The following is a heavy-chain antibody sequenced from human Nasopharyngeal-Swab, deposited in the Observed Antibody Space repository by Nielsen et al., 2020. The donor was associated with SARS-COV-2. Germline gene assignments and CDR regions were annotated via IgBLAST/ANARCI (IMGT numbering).Heavy chain of an antibody. J-gene: IGHJ4*02. CDR1: GFTFDDYA. CDR2: ISWNSGSI. CDR3: ASDSSSWYAYFDY. V-gene: IGHV3-9*01. Sequence: SLKISCAASGFTFDDYAMHWDRQAPGKGLEWVSGISWNSGSIGYADSVKGRFTISRDNAKNSLYLQMNSLRAEDTALYYCASDSSSWYAYFDYWGQGTLVTVSS. D-gene: IGHD6-13*01.